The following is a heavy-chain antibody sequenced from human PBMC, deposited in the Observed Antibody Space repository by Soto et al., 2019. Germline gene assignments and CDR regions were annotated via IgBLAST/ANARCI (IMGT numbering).Heavy chain of an antibody. D-gene: IGHD1-26*01. Sequence: QVQLVESGGGVVQPGRSLRLSCAASGFTFSSYAMHWVRQAPGKGLEWVAVISYDGSNKYYADSVKGRFTISRDNSKNTLYLQMNSLRAEDTAVYYCARVRGGSYYGWFDPWVQGTLVTVSS. CDR1: GFTFSSYA. CDR2: ISYDGSNK. CDR3: ARVRGGSYYGWFDP. V-gene: IGHV3-30-3*01. J-gene: IGHJ5*02.